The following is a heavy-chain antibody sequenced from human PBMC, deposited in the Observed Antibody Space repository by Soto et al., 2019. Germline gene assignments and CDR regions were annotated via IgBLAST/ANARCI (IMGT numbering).Heavy chain of an antibody. Sequence: QVQLVESGGGVVQPGRSLRLSCAASGFTFSSYAMHWVRQAPGKGLEWVAVISYDGSNKYYADSVKGRFTISRDNSKNTLYLQMNSLRAEDTAVYYCASINWNYRSGKDYFDYWGQGTLVTVSS. CDR2: ISYDGSNK. V-gene: IGHV3-30-3*01. CDR1: GFTFSSYA. D-gene: IGHD1-7*01. CDR3: ASINWNYRSGKDYFDY. J-gene: IGHJ4*02.